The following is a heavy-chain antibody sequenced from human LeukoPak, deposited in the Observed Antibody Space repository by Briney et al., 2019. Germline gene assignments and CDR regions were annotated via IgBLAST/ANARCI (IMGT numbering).Heavy chain of an antibody. CDR2: ISRDGSNN. CDR3: ARASYSSGWHFFEN. D-gene: IGHD6-19*01. V-gene: IGHV3-30*04. J-gene: IGHJ4*02. CDR1: A. Sequence: ALCSPCHYKNKRLEWVAVISRDGSNNNYADSVKGRFTISRDNSKNTLFLQMNGLRVEDTAVYYCARASYSSGWHFFENWGQGTLVTVSS.